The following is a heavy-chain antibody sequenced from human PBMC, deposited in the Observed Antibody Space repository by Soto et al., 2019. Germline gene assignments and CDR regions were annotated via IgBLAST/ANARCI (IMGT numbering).Heavy chain of an antibody. V-gene: IGHV3-33*01. Sequence: GGSLRLSCAASGFTFSSYGMHWVRQAPGKGLEWVAVIWYDGSNKYYADSVKGRFTISRDNSKNTLYLQMNSLRAEDTAVYYCARVEEIAVAGYVMDVWGQGTTVTVSS. CDR1: GFTFSSYG. CDR2: IWYDGSNK. J-gene: IGHJ6*02. CDR3: ARVEEIAVAGYVMDV. D-gene: IGHD6-19*01.